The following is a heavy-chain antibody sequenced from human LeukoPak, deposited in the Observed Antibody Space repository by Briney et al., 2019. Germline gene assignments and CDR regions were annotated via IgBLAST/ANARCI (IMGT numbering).Heavy chain of an antibody. CDR2: INHSGTT. Sequence: PSETLSLTCAVYGGSFSDYYWNWIRQPPGKGLEWIGEINHSGTTNYNPSLKSRVTISVDTSKNQFSLRLSSVTAADTAVYYCARGLRLPSRSTPAVPHVWGKGSTVTVSA. J-gene: IGHJ6*04. D-gene: IGHD2/OR15-2a*01. V-gene: IGHV4-34*01. CDR1: GGSFSDYY. CDR3: ARGLRLPSRSTPAVPHV.